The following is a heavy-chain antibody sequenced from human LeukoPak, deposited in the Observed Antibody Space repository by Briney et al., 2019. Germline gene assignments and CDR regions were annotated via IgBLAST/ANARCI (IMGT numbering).Heavy chain of an antibody. CDR3: TRGSYDVLTGYSTLGEY. J-gene: IGHJ1*01. Sequence: LETLSLTCTVSGGSISSSSYYWGWIRQPPGKGLEWIGNIYYSGSTYYNPSLKSRLTISVDTSQRQFSLRLSSVTAADTALYYCTRGSYDVLTGYSTLGEYWGQGTLVTVSS. CDR1: GGSISSSSYY. CDR2: IYYSGST. V-gene: IGHV4-39*01. D-gene: IGHD3-9*01.